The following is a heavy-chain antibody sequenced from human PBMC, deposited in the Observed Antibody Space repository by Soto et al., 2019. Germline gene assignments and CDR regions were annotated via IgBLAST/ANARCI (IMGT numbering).Heavy chain of an antibody. D-gene: IGHD5-12*01. CDR3: ARGGLSGYDYYYYGMDV. CDR2: IIPIFGTA. Sequence: SVKVSCKASGGTFSSYAVSWVRQAPGQGLEWMGGIIPIFGTANYAQKFQGRVTITADESTSTAYMELSSLRSEDTAVYYCARGGLSGYDYYYYGMDVWGQGTTVTVSS. V-gene: IGHV1-69*13. J-gene: IGHJ6*02. CDR1: GGTFSSYA.